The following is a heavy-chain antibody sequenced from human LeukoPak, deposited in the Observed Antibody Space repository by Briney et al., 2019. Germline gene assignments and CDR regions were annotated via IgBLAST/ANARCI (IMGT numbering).Heavy chain of an antibody. CDR2: INSDGSST. J-gene: IGHJ2*01. V-gene: IGHV3-74*01. CDR1: GFTFSSYW. Sequence: GGSLRLSCAASGFTFSSYWMHWVRKAPGKGLVWVSRINSDGSSTSYADSVKGRFTISRDNAKNSLYLQMNSLRAEDTAVYYCAKDLGDYDFWSDAPGYFDLWGRGTLVTVSS. CDR3: AKDLGDYDFWSDAPGYFDL. D-gene: IGHD3-3*01.